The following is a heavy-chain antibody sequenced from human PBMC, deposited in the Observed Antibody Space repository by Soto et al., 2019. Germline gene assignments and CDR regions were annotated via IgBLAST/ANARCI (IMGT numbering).Heavy chain of an antibody. V-gene: IGHV4-59*01. Sequence: SETLSLTCTVSGGSISSYYWSWIRQPPGKGLEWIGYIYYSGSANYNPSLKSRVTISVDTSKNQFSLKLSSVTAADTAVYYCARGGYGDKVDYWGQGTLVTVSS. CDR1: GGSISSYY. CDR2: IYYSGSA. CDR3: ARGGYGDKVDY. J-gene: IGHJ4*02. D-gene: IGHD4-17*01.